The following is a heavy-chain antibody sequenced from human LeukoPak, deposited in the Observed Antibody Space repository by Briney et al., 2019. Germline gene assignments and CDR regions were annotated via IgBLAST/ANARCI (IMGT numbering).Heavy chain of an antibody. Sequence: SETLSLTCTVSGGSISSSSYYWGWIRQPLGKGLEWIGSIYYSGSTYYNPSLKSRVTISVDTSKNQFSLKLSSVTAADTAVYYCASPKWAGPGGWGQGTLVTVSS. CDR1: GGSISSSSYY. D-gene: IGHD6-19*01. CDR3: ASPKWAGPGG. V-gene: IGHV4-39*07. J-gene: IGHJ4*02. CDR2: IYYSGST.